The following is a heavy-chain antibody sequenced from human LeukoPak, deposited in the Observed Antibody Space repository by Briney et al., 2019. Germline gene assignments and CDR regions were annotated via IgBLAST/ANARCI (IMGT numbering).Heavy chain of an antibody. CDR2: IYPGDSDT. V-gene: IGHV5-51*01. CDR3: ARQRGTGWYDY. D-gene: IGHD6-19*01. Sequence: GESLKISCKGSGYSFNTYWIGWVRQMPGEGLEWMGIIYPGDSDTTYSPSFQSQVTISADRSATSAYLQWTSLKASDTAIYYCARQRGTGWYDYWGQGTLVTVSS. J-gene: IGHJ4*02. CDR1: GYSFNTYW.